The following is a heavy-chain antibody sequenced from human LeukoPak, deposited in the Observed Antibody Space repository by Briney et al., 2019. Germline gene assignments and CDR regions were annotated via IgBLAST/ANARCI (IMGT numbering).Heavy chain of an antibody. CDR1: GYTFTSNY. V-gene: IGHV1-8*02. CDR2: INPNSGNT. J-gene: IGHJ5*02. D-gene: IGHD2-2*01. CDR3: ARTLGYCSSTSCHLLARNWFDP. Sequence: GASVKVSCKAFGYTFTSNYMHWVRQAPGQGLEWMGWINPNSGNTGYAQKFQGRVTMTRNTSISTAYMELSSLRSEDTAVYYCARTLGYCSSTSCHLLARNWFDPWGQGTLVTVSS.